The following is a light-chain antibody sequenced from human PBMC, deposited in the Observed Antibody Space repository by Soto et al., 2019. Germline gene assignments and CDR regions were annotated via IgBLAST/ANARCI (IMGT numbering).Light chain of an antibody. Sequence: QSVLTQPASVSGSPGQSITISCTGTSSDVGSYNLVSWYQQHPGKAPKLMIYEGSKRPSGVSNRFSGSKSGNTASLTISGLQGEDEADYYCCSYAGSSTLVVFGGGSKVTVL. J-gene: IGLJ2*01. CDR1: SSDVGSYNL. V-gene: IGLV2-23*01. CDR2: EGS. CDR3: CSYAGSSTLVV.